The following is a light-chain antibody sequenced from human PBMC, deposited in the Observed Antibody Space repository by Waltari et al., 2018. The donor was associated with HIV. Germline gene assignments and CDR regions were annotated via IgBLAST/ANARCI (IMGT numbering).Light chain of an antibody. CDR3: DSIDSSGNQGV. CDR1: ALPKRY. J-gene: IGLJ2*01. V-gene: IGLV3-10*01. Sequence: SCELPQPTSVSVPPEQTARVTFSRAALPKRYAYWYQQKPGQAPLLVIYGKSNRPSGIPDRISGSSSGNMATLTISGAQVEDEGDYYCDSIDSSGNQGVFGGGTKLTVL. CDR2: GKS.